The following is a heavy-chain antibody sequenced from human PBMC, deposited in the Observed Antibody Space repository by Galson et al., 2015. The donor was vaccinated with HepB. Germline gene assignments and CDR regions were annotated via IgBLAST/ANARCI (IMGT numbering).Heavy chain of an antibody. CDR1: GYTFTSYD. Sequence: SVKVSCKASGYTFTSYDINWVRQATGQGLEWMGWMNPNSGNTGYAQKFQGRVTMTRNTSISTAYMELSSLRSEDTAVYYCARGWDYIWGSYNNWFDPWGQGTLVTVSS. V-gene: IGHV1-8*01. J-gene: IGHJ5*02. D-gene: IGHD3-16*01. CDR3: ARGWDYIWGSYNNWFDP. CDR2: MNPNSGNT.